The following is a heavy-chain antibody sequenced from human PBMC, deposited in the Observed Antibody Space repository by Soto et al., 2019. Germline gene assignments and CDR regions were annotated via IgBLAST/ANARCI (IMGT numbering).Heavy chain of an antibody. CDR1: GYTFTSYG. CDR2: ISAYNGNT. Sequence: ASVKVSCKASGYTFTSYGISWVRQAPGQGLEWMGWISAYNGNTNYAQKLQGRVTMTTDTSTSTAYMELRSLRSDDTAVYYCARDRYYDFWSGYANPFDSWGQGTLVTVSS. V-gene: IGHV1-18*01. CDR3: ARDRYYDFWSGYANPFDS. J-gene: IGHJ4*02. D-gene: IGHD3-3*01.